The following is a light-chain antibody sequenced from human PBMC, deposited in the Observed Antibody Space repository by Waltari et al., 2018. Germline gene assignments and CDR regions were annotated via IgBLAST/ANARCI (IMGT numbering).Light chain of an antibody. V-gene: IGLV3-21*03. CDR3: QVWDSSSDHHYV. J-gene: IGLJ1*01. CDR2: DDS. Sequence: SYVLTQPPSVSVAPGKTARITCGGHNIGSKSVHWYQQKPGQAPVLVVYDDSDRPSGIPERFSGSNSGNTATLTISRVEAGDEADYYCQVWDSSSDHHYVFGTGTKVTVL. CDR1: NIGSKS.